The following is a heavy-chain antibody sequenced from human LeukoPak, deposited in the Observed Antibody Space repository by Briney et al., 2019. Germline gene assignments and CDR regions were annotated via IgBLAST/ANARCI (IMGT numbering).Heavy chain of an antibody. CDR3: ARGPIFGVVITPYYFDY. CDR2: VSSNGGGT. CDR1: GFTFSSYA. Sequence: GGSLRLSCAASGFTFSSYAMHWVRQAPGKGLEYVSAVSSNGGGTYYADSVKGRFTISRDNSKNTLYFQMGSLRAEDMAVYYCARGPIFGVVITPYYFDYWGQGTLVTVSS. V-gene: IGHV3-64*02. J-gene: IGHJ4*02. D-gene: IGHD3-3*01.